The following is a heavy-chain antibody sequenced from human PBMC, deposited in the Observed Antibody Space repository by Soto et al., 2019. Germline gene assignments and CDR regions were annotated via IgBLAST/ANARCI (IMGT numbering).Heavy chain of an antibody. CDR1: GGSISSSSYY. CDR3: ARDWATTVVTSPYY. J-gene: IGHJ4*02. Sequence: SETLSLTCTVSGGSISSSSYYRGWIRQPPGKGLEWIGSIYYSGSTYHNPSLKSRVTISVDTSKNQFSLYLQMDSLRAEDTAVYYCARDWATTVVTSPYYWGQGTLVTVSS. D-gene: IGHD4-17*01. V-gene: IGHV4-39*07. CDR2: IYYSGST.